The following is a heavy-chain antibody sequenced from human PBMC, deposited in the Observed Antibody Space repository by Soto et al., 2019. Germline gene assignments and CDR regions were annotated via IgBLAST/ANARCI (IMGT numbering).Heavy chain of an antibody. V-gene: IGHV1-58*02. J-gene: IGHJ6*02. D-gene: IGHD2-15*01. CDR1: GSGFISSG. Sequence: SVKVSCKASGSGFISSGIQWVRQAHGQRLEWIGWIVVASGQTNYAQNFRGRVAITRDTSAATAYIELTGLTSEDTAVYFCSADRPDIGVGWWVWGQGTTVTVSS. CDR3: SADRPDIGVGWWV. CDR2: IVVASGQT.